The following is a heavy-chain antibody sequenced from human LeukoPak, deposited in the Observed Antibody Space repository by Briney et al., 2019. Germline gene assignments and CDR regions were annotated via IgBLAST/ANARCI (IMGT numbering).Heavy chain of an antibody. V-gene: IGHV1-8*01. CDR3: ARDSPARGDPPPH. CDR2: MNPNSGNT. D-gene: IGHD3-10*01. Sequence: ASVKVSCTASGYTFTNYDINWVRQASGQGLEWMGWMNPNSGNTGYAQKFQGRVTMTRNNSISTAYMELRSLRSEDTAVYYCARDSPARGDPPPHWGQGTLVTVSS. J-gene: IGHJ1*01. CDR1: GYTFTNYD.